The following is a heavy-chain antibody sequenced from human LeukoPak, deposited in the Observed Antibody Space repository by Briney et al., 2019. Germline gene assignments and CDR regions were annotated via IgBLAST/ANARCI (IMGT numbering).Heavy chain of an antibody. V-gene: IGHV4-39*01. Sequence: PSETLSLTCTVSGGSISSSSYYWGWIRQPPGKGLEWIGSIYYSGSTYYNPSLKSRVTISVDTSKNQFSLKLSSVTAADTAVYYCASVAVAGRLFDYWGQGTLVTVSS. CDR1: GGSISSSSYY. J-gene: IGHJ4*02. D-gene: IGHD6-19*01. CDR2: IYYSGST. CDR3: ASVAVAGRLFDY.